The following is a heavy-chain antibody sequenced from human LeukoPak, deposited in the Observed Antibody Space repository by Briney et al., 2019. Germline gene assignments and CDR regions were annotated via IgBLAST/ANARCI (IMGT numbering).Heavy chain of an antibody. Sequence: GASVKVSCKASGYTFTSYGISWVRQAPGQGLEWMGWISAYNGNTNYAQKLQGRVTMTTDTSTSTAYMELRSLRSDDTAVYYCARDRLAVAGKVGWSYWGQGTLVTVSS. CDR1: GYTFTSYG. V-gene: IGHV1-18*01. CDR2: ISAYNGNT. D-gene: IGHD6-19*01. J-gene: IGHJ4*02. CDR3: ARDRLAVAGKVGWSY.